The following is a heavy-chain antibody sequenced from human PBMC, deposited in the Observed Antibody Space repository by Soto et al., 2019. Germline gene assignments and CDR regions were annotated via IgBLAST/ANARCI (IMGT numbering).Heavy chain of an antibody. D-gene: IGHD2-15*01. Sequence: PGGSLRLSCAASGFTFDDYTMHWVRQAPGKGLEWVSLISWDGGSTYYADSVKGRFTISRDNSKNSLYLQMNSLRTEDTALYYCAKQYGGNPRGYFQHWGQGTLVTVSS. CDR1: GFTFDDYT. J-gene: IGHJ1*01. CDR3: AKQYGGNPRGYFQH. V-gene: IGHV3-43*01. CDR2: ISWDGGST.